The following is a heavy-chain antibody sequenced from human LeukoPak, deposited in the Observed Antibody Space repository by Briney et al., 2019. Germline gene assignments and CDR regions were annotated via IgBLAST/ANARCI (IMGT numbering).Heavy chain of an antibody. Sequence: ISSTGTTLYYADSVKGPFTISRDNANNSLYLQMNSLRAEDTAVYYCASNWIAAAGGLTLNYWGQGTLVTVSS. CDR2: ISSTGTTL. CDR3: ASNWIAAAGGLTLNY. D-gene: IGHD6-13*01. J-gene: IGHJ4*02. V-gene: IGHV3-11*04.